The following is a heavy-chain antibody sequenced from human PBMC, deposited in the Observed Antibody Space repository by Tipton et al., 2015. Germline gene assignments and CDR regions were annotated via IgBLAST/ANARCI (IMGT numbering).Heavy chain of an antibody. V-gene: IGHV4-61*01. CDR3: ARDLEHGMDV. CDR1: AYSISSDYY. Sequence: LRLSCAVSAYSISSDYYWGRIRQPPGKGLEWIGYISFSDTTHYNPSLKSRITISLNTSKNQFSLKMSSVTAADTAVYFCARDLEHGMDVWGQGTTVTVS. J-gene: IGHJ6*02. CDR2: ISFSDTT.